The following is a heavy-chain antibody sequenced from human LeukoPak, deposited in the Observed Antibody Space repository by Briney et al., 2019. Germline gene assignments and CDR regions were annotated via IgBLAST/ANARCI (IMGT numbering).Heavy chain of an antibody. J-gene: IGHJ4*02. CDR2: AYYRSKWYN. D-gene: IGHD3-10*01. Sequence: PSQTLSLTCAISGDSVPSNSAAWSWIRQSPSRGLEWLGRAYYRSKWYNDYAVSVKSRITINPDTSKNQFSLQLNSVTPEDTAVYYCARHTGEDGIDYWGQGTLVTVSS. CDR3: ARHTGEDGIDY. CDR1: GDSVPSNSAA. V-gene: IGHV6-1*01.